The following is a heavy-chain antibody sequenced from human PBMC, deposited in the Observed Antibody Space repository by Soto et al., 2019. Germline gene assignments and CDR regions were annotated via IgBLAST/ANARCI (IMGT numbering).Heavy chain of an antibody. CDR2: ISQSGGTT. CDR3: ARVTRYTYSNYDWLDP. V-gene: IGHV3-11*01. J-gene: IGHJ5*02. Sequence: GGSLSLSCAASGFPFSDFYMTWFRQPPGKGLKWVSYISQSGGTTYYADSVKGRFAVSRDDAKNSLYLQMDSLRVEDTAVYYCARVTRYTYSNYDWLDPWGQGTLVTSPQ. D-gene: IGHD4-4*01. CDR1: GFPFSDFY.